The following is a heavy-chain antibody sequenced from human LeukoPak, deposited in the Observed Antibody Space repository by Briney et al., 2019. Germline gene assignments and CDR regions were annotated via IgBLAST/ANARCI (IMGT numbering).Heavy chain of an antibody. CDR2: ISSSSSYV. V-gene: IGHV3-21*01. CDR3: ARDPYSGAYGDTYYYFMDV. Sequence: GGSLRLSCAASGFTFSSYSMNWVRQAPGKGLEWVSSISSSSSYVYYADSVKGRFAISRDNARNSLYLQMNSLTAEDTAVYYCARDPYSGAYGDTYYYFMDVWGKGTTVTISS. CDR1: GFTFSSYS. D-gene: IGHD1-26*01. J-gene: IGHJ6*03.